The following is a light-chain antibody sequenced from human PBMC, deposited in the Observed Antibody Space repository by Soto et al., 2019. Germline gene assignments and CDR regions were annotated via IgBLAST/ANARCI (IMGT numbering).Light chain of an antibody. CDR3: QQYNIYPFS. CDR1: EEVRSW. V-gene: IGKV1-5*03. Sequence: DVQMTQSPLTLSASVGDRVTITRRASEEVRSWLAWYQQKPGKAPKLLIYKSSTLESGVPSRFSGYESGTDFTLTISSLQPEDVATYYCQQYNIYPFSFGPGTKVEVK. CDR2: KSS. J-gene: IGKJ3*01.